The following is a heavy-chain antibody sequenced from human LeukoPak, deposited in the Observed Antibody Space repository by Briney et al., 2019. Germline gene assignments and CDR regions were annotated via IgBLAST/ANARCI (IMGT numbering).Heavy chain of an antibody. CDR3: ANTLGYCTNGVFSIEY. D-gene: IGHD2-8*01. CDR2: ISTYNGTT. Sequence: ASVKVSCKASGYTFTSYGISWVRQAPGQGLEWMGWISTYNGTTTFEQKLQGRVNMTTDTSTSKAYMERRNLRADDTAVYYCANTLGYCTNGVFSIEYWGQGALVTVSS. V-gene: IGHV1-18*01. CDR1: GYTFTSYG. J-gene: IGHJ4*02.